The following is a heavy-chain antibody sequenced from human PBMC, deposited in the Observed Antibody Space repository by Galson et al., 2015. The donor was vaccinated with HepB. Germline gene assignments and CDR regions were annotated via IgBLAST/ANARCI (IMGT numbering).Heavy chain of an antibody. J-gene: IGHJ4*02. V-gene: IGHV1-69*13. CDR3: ARELYDFWSGFDY. CDR1: GGTFSSYA. D-gene: IGHD3-3*01. Sequence: SVKVSCKASGGTFSSYAISWVRQAPGQGLEWTGGIIPIFGTANYAQKFQGRVTITADESTSTAYMELSSLRSEDTAVYYCARELYDFWSGFDYWGQGTLVTVSP. CDR2: IIPIFGTA.